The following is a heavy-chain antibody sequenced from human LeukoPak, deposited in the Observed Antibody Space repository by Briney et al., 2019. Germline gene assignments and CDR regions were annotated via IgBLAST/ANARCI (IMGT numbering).Heavy chain of an antibody. V-gene: IGHV4-59*01. J-gene: IGHJ5*02. CDR1: GGSISSYY. CDR2: IYYSGST. CDR3: ARVFETKLWFGELLGWFDP. Sequence: LGTLSLTCTVSGGSISSYYWSWIRQPPGKGLEWIGYIYYSGSTNYNPSLKSRVTISVDTSKNQFSLKLSSVTAADTAVYYCARVFETKLWFGELLGWFDPWGQGTLVTVSS. D-gene: IGHD3-10*01.